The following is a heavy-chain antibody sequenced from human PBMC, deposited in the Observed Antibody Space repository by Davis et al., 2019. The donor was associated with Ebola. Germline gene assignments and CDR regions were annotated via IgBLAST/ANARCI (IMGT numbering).Heavy chain of an antibody. CDR3: ARDLGGNYYYGMDV. J-gene: IGHJ6*02. CDR2: ISSSGSTI. Sequence: GGSLRLSCAASGFTFSSYEMNWVRQAPGKGLEWVSYISSSGSTIYYADSVKGRFTISRDNAKNSLYLQMNSLRAEDTAVYYCARDLGGNYYYGMDVWGQGTTVTVSS. D-gene: IGHD3-16*01. V-gene: IGHV3-48*03. CDR1: GFTFSSYE.